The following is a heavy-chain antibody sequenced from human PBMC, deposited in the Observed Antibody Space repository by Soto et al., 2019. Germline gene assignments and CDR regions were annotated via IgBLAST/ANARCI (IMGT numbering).Heavy chain of an antibody. Sequence: SQTLSLTCAISGDSVSSNDAAWNWIRQSPSGGLEWLGRTYYRSKWYNDYAASVKSRITINPDTSKNQFSLQLNSMTPEDTAVYYWARGWGMDVWGQGTTVTVSS. CDR2: TYYRSKWYN. D-gene: IGHD2-15*01. CDR3: ARGWGMDV. V-gene: IGHV6-1*01. CDR1: GDSVSSNDAA. J-gene: IGHJ6*02.